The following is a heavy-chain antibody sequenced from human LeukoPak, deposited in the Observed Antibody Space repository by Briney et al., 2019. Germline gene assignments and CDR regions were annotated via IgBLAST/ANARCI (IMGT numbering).Heavy chain of an antibody. D-gene: IGHD6-19*01. CDR2: IYYSGST. Sequence: SETLSLTCTVSGGSISSYYWSWIRQPPGKGLEWIGYIYYSGSTYYNPSLKSRVTISVDTSKNQFSLKLSSVTAADTAVYYCARRSSGWYGDSVGYFQHWGQGTLVTVSS. CDR1: GGSISSYY. V-gene: IGHV4-59*12. J-gene: IGHJ1*01. CDR3: ARRSSGWYGDSVGYFQH.